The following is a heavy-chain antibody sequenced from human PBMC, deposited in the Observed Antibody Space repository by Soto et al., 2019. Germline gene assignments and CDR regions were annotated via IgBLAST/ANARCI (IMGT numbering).Heavy chain of an antibody. CDR1: GFTFSSHG. Sequence: QVQVVESGGGVVQPGRSLRLSCAASGFTFSSHGMHWVRQAPGKGLEWVALVWYDGRNKDYADSVKGRFTISRDNSKNTLYLQMNSLRDEDTAVYYCARAAGYSGNDYVYYYGMDVWGQGTTVTVSS. CDR2: VWYDGRNK. V-gene: IGHV3-33*01. D-gene: IGHD5-12*01. CDR3: ARAAGYSGNDYVYYYGMDV. J-gene: IGHJ6*02.